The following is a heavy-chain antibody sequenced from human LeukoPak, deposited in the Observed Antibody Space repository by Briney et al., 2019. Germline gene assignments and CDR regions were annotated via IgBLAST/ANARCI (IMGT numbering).Heavy chain of an antibody. Sequence: ASVRVSCKASGYTFTSYGISWVRQAPGQGLEWMGWISAYNGNTNYAQKLQGRVTMTTGTSTSTAYMELRSLRSDDTAVYYCARWGHRYNWNGGDYWGQGTLVTVSS. J-gene: IGHJ4*02. CDR1: GYTFTSYG. CDR2: ISAYNGNT. V-gene: IGHV1-18*01. D-gene: IGHD1-20*01. CDR3: ARWGHRYNWNGGDY.